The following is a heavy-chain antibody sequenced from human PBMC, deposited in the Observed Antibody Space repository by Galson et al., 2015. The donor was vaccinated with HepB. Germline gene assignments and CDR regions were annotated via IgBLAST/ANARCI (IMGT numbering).Heavy chain of an antibody. D-gene: IGHD5-18*01. Sequence: SLRLSCAASGFTFSSYAMHWVRQAPGKGLEWVAVISYDGSNKYYADSAKGRFTISRDNSKNTLYLQMNSLRTEDTAVYYCARDLYSYGPGYGMDVWGQGTTVTVSS. CDR2: ISYDGSNK. V-gene: IGHV3-30-3*01. J-gene: IGHJ6*02. CDR3: ARDLYSYGPGYGMDV. CDR1: GFTFSSYA.